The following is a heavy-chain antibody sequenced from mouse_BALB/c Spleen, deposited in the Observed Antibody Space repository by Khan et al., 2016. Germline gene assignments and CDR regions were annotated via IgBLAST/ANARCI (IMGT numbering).Heavy chain of an antibody. CDR2: IWAGGST. CDR1: GFSLTSYG. Sequence: QVQLKESGPGLVAPSQSLSITCTVSGFSLTSYGVHWVRQPPGKGLEWLGVIWAGGSTNYNSALMSRLSISKDNSKSQVFLKMNSLQTDDTAMYYCARSDGYYEAYWGQGTLVTVSA. D-gene: IGHD2-3*01. V-gene: IGHV2-9*02. CDR3: ARSDGYYEAY. J-gene: IGHJ3*01.